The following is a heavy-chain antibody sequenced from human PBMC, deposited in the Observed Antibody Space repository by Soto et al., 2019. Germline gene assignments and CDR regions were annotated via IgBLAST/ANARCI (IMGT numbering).Heavy chain of an antibody. D-gene: IGHD3-22*01. CDR1: GDSVSSVGFF. Sequence: SETLSLTCTVSGDSVSSVGFFWSWIRQLPGKDLEWIGYIFYNGGSYYKSSLRSRITISLDTSKNQFSLNLTSVTAADTALYYCARGAPRSGSYYPFDSWGQGALVT. V-gene: IGHV4-31*03. J-gene: IGHJ4*02. CDR3: ARGAPRSGSYYPFDS. CDR2: IFYNGGS.